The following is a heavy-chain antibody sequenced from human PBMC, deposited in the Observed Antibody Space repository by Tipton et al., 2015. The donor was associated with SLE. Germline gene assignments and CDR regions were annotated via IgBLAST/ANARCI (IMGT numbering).Heavy chain of an antibody. D-gene: IGHD3-16*02. CDR2: IYYGGNT. V-gene: IGHV4-31*11. J-gene: IGHJ3*02. CDR3: AQAHLWGSYRYASDI. CDR1: GGSLNSGSFIAYY. Sequence: TLSLTCAVYGGSLNSGSFIAYYWSWIRQPPGKGLEWIGYIYYGGNTYYNPSLGSRLTISVDTSKDQFSLRLSSVTAADTAVYYCAQAHLWGSYRYASDIWGQGTMVTVSS.